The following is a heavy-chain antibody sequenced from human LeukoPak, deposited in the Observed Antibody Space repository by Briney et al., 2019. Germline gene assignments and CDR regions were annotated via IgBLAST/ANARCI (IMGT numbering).Heavy chain of an antibody. CDR1: GGSISSSSYY. J-gene: IGHJ4*02. CDR3: ARVHYGDHVDY. D-gene: IGHD4-17*01. CDR2: IYYSGST. Sequence: SETLSLTCTVSGGSISSSSYYWGWIRQPPGKGLEWIGSIYYSGSTNYNPSLKSRVTISVDTSKNQFSLKLSSVTAADTAVYYCARVHYGDHVDYWGQGTLVTVSS. V-gene: IGHV4-39*07.